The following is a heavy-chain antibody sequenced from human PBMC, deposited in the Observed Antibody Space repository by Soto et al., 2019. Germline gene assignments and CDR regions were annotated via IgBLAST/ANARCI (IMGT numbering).Heavy chain of an antibody. D-gene: IGHD5-18*01. V-gene: IGHV3-30*18. CDR3: AKDRGLYSYGPYDD. J-gene: IGHJ4*02. CDR1: GFTFSSYG. Sequence: GVSLRLSCAASGFTFSSYGMHWVRQAPGKGLEWVAVISYDGSNKYYADSVKGRFTISRDNSKNTLYLQMNSLRAEDTAVYYCAKDRGLYSYGPYDDWGQGTLVT. CDR2: ISYDGSNK.